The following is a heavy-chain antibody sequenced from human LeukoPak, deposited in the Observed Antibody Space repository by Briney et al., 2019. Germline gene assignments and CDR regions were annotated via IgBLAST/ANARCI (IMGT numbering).Heavy chain of an antibody. CDR2: ISSSGSTI. D-gene: IGHD2-15*01. J-gene: IGHJ6*02. V-gene: IGHV3-11*01. Sequence: GGSLRLSCAASGFTFSDYYMSWIRQAPGKGLGWVSYISSSGSTIYYADSVKGRFTISRDNAKNSLYLQMNSLRAEDTAVYYCARDVATPKGGVVAHVYYYGMDVWGQGTTVTVSS. CDR3: ARDVATPKGGVVAHVYYYGMDV. CDR1: GFTFSDYY.